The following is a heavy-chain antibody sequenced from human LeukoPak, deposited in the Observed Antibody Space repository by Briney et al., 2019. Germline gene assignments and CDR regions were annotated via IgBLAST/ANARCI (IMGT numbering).Heavy chain of an antibody. CDR1: GYTFTDYY. V-gene: IGHV1-2*02. CDR3: ARVGSVGDTIFGVVHGGGSAFDY. D-gene: IGHD3-3*01. J-gene: IGHJ4*02. CDR2: INPNSGGT. Sequence: GASVKVSCKTSGYTFTDYYIHWVRQAPGQGLEWMGWINPNSGGTNYAQKFQGRVTMTRDTSISTAYMELSRLRSDDTAVYYCARVGSVGDTIFGVVHGGGSAFDYWGQGTLVTVSS.